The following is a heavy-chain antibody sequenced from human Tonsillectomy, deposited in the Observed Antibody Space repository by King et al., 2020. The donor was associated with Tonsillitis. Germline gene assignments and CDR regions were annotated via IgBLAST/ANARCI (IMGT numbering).Heavy chain of an antibody. V-gene: IGHV3-7*01. CDR2: IKQDGSEK. Sequence: VQLVESGGGLVQPGGSLRLSCAASGFTFSSYWMSWVRQAPGKGLEWVANIKQDGSEKYYVDSVKGRFTISRDNAKNSLYLQMNSLRAEDTAVYYCARDQGEGAWGYYYYGMDVWGQGTTVTVSS. CDR1: GFTFSSYW. D-gene: IGHD3-16*01. J-gene: IGHJ6*02. CDR3: ARDQGEGAWGYYYYGMDV.